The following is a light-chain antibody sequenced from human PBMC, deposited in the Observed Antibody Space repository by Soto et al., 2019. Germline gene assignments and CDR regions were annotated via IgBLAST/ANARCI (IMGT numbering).Light chain of an antibody. Sequence: DIVMTQSPDSLAVSLGERATINCKSSQSVLYNSNNKNYLAWYQQKPGQPPKLLIYWASTRESGVPDRFSGSGSATDFTLTISSLQAEDVAVYYCQQYDSAPRTFGQGTKVDIK. CDR1: QSVLYNSNNKNY. CDR3: QQYDSAPRT. J-gene: IGKJ1*01. V-gene: IGKV4-1*01. CDR2: WAS.